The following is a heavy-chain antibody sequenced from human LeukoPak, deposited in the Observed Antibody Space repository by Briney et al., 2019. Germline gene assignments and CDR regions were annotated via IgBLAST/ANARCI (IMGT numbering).Heavy chain of an antibody. CDR1: GDSISGHFYH. CDR2: IHNSGTT. CDR3: ARLVGAATDPFDY. D-gene: IGHD1-26*01. Sequence: PSETLSLTCSVSGDSISGHFYHWTWIRQSPGEGLEWIGNIHNSGTTYYNPSLKSRVTISVDTSKNQFSLKLSSVTAADTAVYYCARLVGAATDPFDYWGQGTLVTVSS. J-gene: IGHJ4*02. V-gene: IGHV4-39*01.